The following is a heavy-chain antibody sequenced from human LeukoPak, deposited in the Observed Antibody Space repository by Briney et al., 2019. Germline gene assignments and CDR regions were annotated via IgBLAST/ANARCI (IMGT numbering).Heavy chain of an antibody. V-gene: IGHV3-30*02. CDR1: GFTFSSYG. D-gene: IGHD6-6*01. J-gene: IGHJ4*02. Sequence: GGSLRPSCAASGFTFSSYGMHWVRQAPGKGLEWVAFIRYDGSNKYYADSVKGRFTISRDNSKNTLYLQMNSLRAGDTAVYYCAKVQGYSSSSHYYFDYWGQGTLVTVSS. CDR3: AKVQGYSSSSHYYFDY. CDR2: IRYDGSNK.